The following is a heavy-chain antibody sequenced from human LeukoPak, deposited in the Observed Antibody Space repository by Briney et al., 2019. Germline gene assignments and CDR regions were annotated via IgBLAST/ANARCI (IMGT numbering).Heavy chain of an antibody. CDR2: IYYSGST. CDR3: AREGVGATH. CDR1: GGSISSYY. J-gene: IGHJ4*02. D-gene: IGHD1-26*01. Sequence: PSETLSLTCTVSGGSISSYYWSWIRQPPGKGLEWIGYIYYSGSTNYNPSLRSRVTISVGTSKNQFSLKLSSVTAADTAAYYCAREGVGATHWGQGTLVTVSS. V-gene: IGHV4-59*01.